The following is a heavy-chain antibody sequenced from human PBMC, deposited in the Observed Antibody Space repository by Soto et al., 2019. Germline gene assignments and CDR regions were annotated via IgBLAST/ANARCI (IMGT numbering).Heavy chain of an antibody. D-gene: IGHD6-13*01. CDR3: ARRQISPPTRGAASARGGMDV. CDR2: IWNDGNGY. J-gene: IGHJ6*02. Sequence: AQLVESGGGVVQPGRSLRLSCAASGFNFNNYGMHWVRQAPGKGLEWVAVIWNDGNGYYYANSVKGRFTISRDNSKNTLYLQMRSLRAEDTAVYYCARRQISPPTRGAASARGGMDVWGQGTTVTVSS. CDR1: GFNFNNYG. V-gene: IGHV3-33*01.